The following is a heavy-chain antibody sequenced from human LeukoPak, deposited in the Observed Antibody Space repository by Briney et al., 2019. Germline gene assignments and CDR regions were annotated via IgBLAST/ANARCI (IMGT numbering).Heavy chain of an antibody. D-gene: IGHD1-26*01. Sequence: GGSLRLSCAASGFTFSSSALTWVRQAPGKGLQWVSSIGGSGGRTYYAESVKGRFTFSRDNSRNTVYLQMDSLRAEDTAIYYCGKLLVGGGTDYWGQGTLVTVSS. CDR2: IGGSGGRT. J-gene: IGHJ4*02. V-gene: IGHV3-23*01. CDR1: GFTFSSSA. CDR3: GKLLVGGGTDY.